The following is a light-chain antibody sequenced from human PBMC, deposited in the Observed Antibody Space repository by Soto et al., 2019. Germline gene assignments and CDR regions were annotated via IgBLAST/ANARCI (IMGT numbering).Light chain of an antibody. J-gene: IGLJ1*01. V-gene: IGLV2-14*01. CDR2: EVS. Sequence: QTVVTQPASVSGSPGQSITISCTGTSSDVGGYNYVSWYQQHPGKAPKLMIYEVSNRPSGVSTRFSGSKSGNTASLTISGLQAEDEADYYCSSYTSSTTLVFGTGTKLTVL. CDR1: SSDVGGYNY. CDR3: SSYTSSTTLV.